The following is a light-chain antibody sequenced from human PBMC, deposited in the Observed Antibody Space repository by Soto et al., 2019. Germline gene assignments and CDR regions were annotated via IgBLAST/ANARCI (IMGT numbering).Light chain of an antibody. J-gene: IGKJ5*01. CDR1: QSVSSY. Sequence: IVLTQSPSTLSLSPGERATLSCRASQSVSSYLAWYQQKPGQAPRLLIFAASSRASGIPDRFSGSGSGTDFTLTISRLEPEDFALFYCQYHGSSPITFGQGTRLEI. CDR3: QYHGSSPIT. V-gene: IGKV3-20*01. CDR2: AAS.